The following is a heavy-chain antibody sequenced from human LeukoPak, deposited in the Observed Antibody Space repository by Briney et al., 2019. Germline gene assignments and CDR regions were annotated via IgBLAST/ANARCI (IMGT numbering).Heavy chain of an antibody. CDR3: ARIVPAAIPYNWFDP. CDR2: IIPIFGTA. CDR1: GGAFSSYA. D-gene: IGHD2-2*02. Sequence: GASVKVSCKASGGAFSSYAISWVRQAPGQGLEWMGGIIPIFGTANYAQKFQGRVTITADESTSTAYMELSSLRSEDTAVYYCARIVPAAIPYNWFDPWGQGTLVTVSS. V-gene: IGHV1-69*13. J-gene: IGHJ5*02.